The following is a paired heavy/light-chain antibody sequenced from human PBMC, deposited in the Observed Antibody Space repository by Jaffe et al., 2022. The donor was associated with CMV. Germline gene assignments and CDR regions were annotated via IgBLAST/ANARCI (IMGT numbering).Light chain of an antibody. CDR1: QSISNY. CDR3: QQRSNWLPYT. CDR2: DAS. V-gene: IGKV3-11*01. J-gene: IGKJ2*01. Sequence: EIVLTQSPATLSLSPGQRATLSCRASQSISNYLAWYQQRPGQAPRLLIYDASNRATGIPARFSGSGSGTDFTLTISNLEPEDFAVYYCQQRSNWLPYTFGQGTKLEI.
Heavy chain of an antibody. Sequence: QVQLVQSGAEVKRPGASVKVSCQASGYTFDTYGINWVRQAPGQGLEWMGWISAYTGNIRYAQKFQDRVTMTTDTSSNTAYMELRSLRSDDTAVYYCARDYWPARSEPSHLHHWGQGTLVTVSS. CDR3: ARDYWPARSEPSHLHH. D-gene: IGHD3-3*01. CDR2: ISAYTGNI. V-gene: IGHV1-18*01. CDR1: GYTFDTYG. J-gene: IGHJ5*02.